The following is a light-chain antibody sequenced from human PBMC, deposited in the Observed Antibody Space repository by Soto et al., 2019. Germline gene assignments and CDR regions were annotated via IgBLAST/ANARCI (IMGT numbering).Light chain of an antibody. CDR3: XXXXXXPXXT. V-gene: IGKV1-8*01. J-gene: IGKJ5*01. CDR1: QGISSY. Sequence: AIRMTQSPSSLSASTGDRVTITCRASQGISSYLAWYQQKPGKAXKLLIYAASTLQSGVPSRFSGSGSGTDFTLTISCLQSEDFANYXXXXXXXXPXXTFGQGTRLEIK. CDR2: AAS.